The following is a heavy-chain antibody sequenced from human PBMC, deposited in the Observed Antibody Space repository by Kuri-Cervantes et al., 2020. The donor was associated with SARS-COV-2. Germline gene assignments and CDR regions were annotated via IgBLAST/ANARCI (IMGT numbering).Heavy chain of an antibody. CDR1: GGSISRGGYF. J-gene: IGHJ2*01. Sequence: SESLSLSCTISGGSISRGGYFWSWIRQPPGKGLEWIGYIYYSGRTYYNPSLRSRIAMSVDTSSNQFFLKLSSVTAADTAVYYCARASYQELVHGWYFDLWGRGTLVTVSS. D-gene: IGHD6-13*01. CDR2: IYYSGRT. V-gene: IGHV4-61*08. CDR3: ARASYQELVHGWYFDL.